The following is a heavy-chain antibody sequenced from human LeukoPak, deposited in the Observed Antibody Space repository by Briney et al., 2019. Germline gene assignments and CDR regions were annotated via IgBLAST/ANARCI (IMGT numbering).Heavy chain of an antibody. D-gene: IGHD3-22*01. CDR3: AKGGYYDSSGYYYADF. Sequence: GGSLRLSCAASGFTFDDYTMHWVRQAPGKGLEWVSLISWDGGSTYYADSVKGRFTISRDNSKDSLYLQMNSLRTEDTALYYCAKGGYYDSSGYYYADFWGQGTLVTVSS. J-gene: IGHJ4*02. CDR1: GFTFDDYT. CDR2: ISWDGGST. V-gene: IGHV3-43*01.